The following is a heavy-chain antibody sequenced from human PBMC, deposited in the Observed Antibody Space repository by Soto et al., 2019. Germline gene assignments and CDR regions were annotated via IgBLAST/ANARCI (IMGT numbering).Heavy chain of an antibody. Sequence: EVQLVESGGGLVQPGGSLILSCAASGFTFSASAIHWVRQASGKGLEWVGRVRDKANSYATAYAASVKGRFTISRDDSRNTAYLQMDSLEIEDTAVYYYTTPLYYYDNSGLDFWGQGTLVTVSS. CDR1: GFTFSASA. CDR3: TTPLYYYDNSGLDF. V-gene: IGHV3-73*01. CDR2: VRDKANSYAT. D-gene: IGHD3-22*01. J-gene: IGHJ4*02.